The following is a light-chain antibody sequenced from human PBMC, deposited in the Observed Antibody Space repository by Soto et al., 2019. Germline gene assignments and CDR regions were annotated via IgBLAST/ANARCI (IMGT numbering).Light chain of an antibody. CDR2: GAS. V-gene: IGKV3-15*01. J-gene: IGKJ1*01. CDR3: QEYNNWPLWT. Sequence: EIVMTQSPATLSVSPGERVTLSCRASQSVNSKLAWYQQKPGQAPRLLLYGASTRATDIPARFSGSGSGTEFSLTISSLQSEDFAVYYCQEYNNWPLWTFGQGTKVEIK. CDR1: QSVNSK.